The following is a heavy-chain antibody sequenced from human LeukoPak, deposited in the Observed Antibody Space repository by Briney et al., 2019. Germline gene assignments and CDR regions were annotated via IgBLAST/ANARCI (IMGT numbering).Heavy chain of an antibody. CDR1: GGSISNYW. CDR3: ARGYSSSWNYFDY. J-gene: IGHJ4*02. V-gene: IGHV4-59*01. D-gene: IGHD6-13*01. CDR2: VFDSGGT. Sequence: SETLSLTCTVSGGSISNYWWNWIRQPPGKGLEWIGYVFDSGGTNYNPSLKSRVTISVDTSKKQFSLKLSSVTAADTAVYYCARGYSSSWNYFDYWGQGTLVTVSS.